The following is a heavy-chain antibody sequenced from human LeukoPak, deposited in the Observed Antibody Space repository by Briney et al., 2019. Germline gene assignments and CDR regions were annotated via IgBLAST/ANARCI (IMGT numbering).Heavy chain of an antibody. CDR2: ISGSGGST. CDR1: GFTFSNNG. CDR3: AKETPIRYFDWLLPYYFDY. J-gene: IGHJ4*02. V-gene: IGHV3-23*01. D-gene: IGHD3-9*01. Sequence: GGSLRLSCAASGFTFSNNGVHWVRQAPGKGLEWVSAISGSGGSTYYADSVKGRFTISRDNSKNTLYLQMNSLRAEDTAVYYCAKETPIRYFDWLLPYYFDYWGQGTLVTVSS.